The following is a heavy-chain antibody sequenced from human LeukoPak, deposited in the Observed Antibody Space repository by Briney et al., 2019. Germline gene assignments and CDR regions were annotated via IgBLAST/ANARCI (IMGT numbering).Heavy chain of an antibody. CDR2: INHSGST. CDR3: ARDRIPYDFWSGYYRYNWFDP. V-gene: IGHV4-34*01. D-gene: IGHD3-3*01. CDR1: GGSFSGYY. Sequence: SETLSLTCAVYGGSFSGYYWSWIRQPPGKGLEWIGEINHSGSTNYNPSLKSRVTISVDTSKNQFSLKLSSVTAADTAVYYCARDRIPYDFWSGYYRYNWFDPWGQGTLVTDSS. J-gene: IGHJ5*02.